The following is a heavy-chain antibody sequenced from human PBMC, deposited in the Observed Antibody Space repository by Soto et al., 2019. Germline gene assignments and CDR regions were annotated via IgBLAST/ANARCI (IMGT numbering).Heavy chain of an antibody. CDR1: GDSVSSTSPA. D-gene: IGHD3-22*01. V-gene: IGHV6-1*01. CDR3: ARVGPWVPYYYDSSPYTFVNWFDP. CDR2: TYYRSSWSN. J-gene: IGHJ5*02. Sequence: SQTLSLTCAISGDSVSSTSPAWHWLRHSPLRGLEWLGRTYYRSSWSNDYALSVRSRITINPDTSKNQFSLELNSVTPEDTAVYYCARVGPWVPYYYDSSPYTFVNWFDPWGQGTLVTVSS.